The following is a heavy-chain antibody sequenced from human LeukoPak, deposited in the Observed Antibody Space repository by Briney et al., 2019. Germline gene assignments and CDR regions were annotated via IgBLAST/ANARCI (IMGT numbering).Heavy chain of an antibody. J-gene: IGHJ6*03. CDR3: ARDLVGGRYFPHYFYMDV. CDR1: GFTFSSYS. CDR2: ISHDGSGT. Sequence: GGSLRLSCAASGFTFSSYSMNWVRQAPGKGLEWVASISHDGSGTYYADSVKGRFTISRDNSKNMLYLQMYSLRAEDTALYYCARDLVGGRYFPHYFYMDVWGKGTTVTISS. V-gene: IGHV3-23*01. D-gene: IGHD1-26*01.